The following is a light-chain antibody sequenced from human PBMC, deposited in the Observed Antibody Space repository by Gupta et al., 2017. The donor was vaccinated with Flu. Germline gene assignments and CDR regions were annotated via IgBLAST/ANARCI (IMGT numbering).Light chain of an antibody. Sequence: SSNIGAGFDVHWYQQLPGTAPKLLIYANTNRPSGVPDRISGSKSGTSASLAITGLQAEDEADYYCQSYDSSLSGYVFGTGTKVTGL. V-gene: IGLV1-40*01. CDR2: ANT. CDR1: SSNIGAGFD. J-gene: IGLJ1*01. CDR3: QSYDSSLSGYV.